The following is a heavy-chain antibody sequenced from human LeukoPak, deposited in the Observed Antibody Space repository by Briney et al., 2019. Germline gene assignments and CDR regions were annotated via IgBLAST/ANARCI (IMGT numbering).Heavy chain of an antibody. CDR1: GFTFSSYS. J-gene: IGHJ5*02. CDR3: ARDGWFGDYNWFDP. Sequence: KPGGSLRLSCAASGFTFSSYSMNWVRQAPGKGLEWVSYISSASNTIYYADSVKGRITISRDNDNNSLYLQMNSLRAADTAMYYCARDGWFGDYNWFDPWGQGTLVTVSS. D-gene: IGHD3-10*01. V-gene: IGHV3-48*01. CDR2: ISSASNTI.